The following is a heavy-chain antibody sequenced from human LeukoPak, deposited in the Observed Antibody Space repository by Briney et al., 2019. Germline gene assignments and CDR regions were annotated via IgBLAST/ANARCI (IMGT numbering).Heavy chain of an antibody. D-gene: IGHD6-13*01. CDR3: ARGRISSSWFPNWFDP. CDR1: GGSISSGSYY. CDR2: IYYSGST. Sequence: PSETLSLTCTVSGGSISSGSYYWSWIRQPAGKGLEWIGSIYYSGSTYYNPSLKSRVTISVDTSKNQFSLKLSSVTAADTAVYYCARGRISSSWFPNWFDPWGQGTLVTVSS. J-gene: IGHJ5*02. V-gene: IGHV4-39*07.